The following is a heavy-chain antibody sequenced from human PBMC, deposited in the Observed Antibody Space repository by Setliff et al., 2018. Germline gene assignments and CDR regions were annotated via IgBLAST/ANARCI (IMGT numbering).Heavy chain of an antibody. CDR1: GDSISSRRNY. CDR3: VRGGNWAYDY. D-gene: IGHD7-27*01. J-gene: IGHJ4*02. V-gene: IGHV4-61*09. CDR2: IYTSWRT. Sequence: SETLSLTCTVSGDSISSRRNYWGWFRQPAGKELEWIGQIYTSWRTNYNPSLKSRVTISVDTSKNQFSLKLSSVTAADTAVYYCVRGGNWAYDYWGQGTLVTVSS.